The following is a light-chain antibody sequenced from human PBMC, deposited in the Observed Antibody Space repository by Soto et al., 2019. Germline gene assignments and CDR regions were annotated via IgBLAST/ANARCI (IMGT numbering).Light chain of an antibody. J-gene: IGKJ1*01. CDR3: QQYHSYWT. V-gene: IGKV2D-30*01. Sequence: DVVMTQSPLSLPVTLGQPASISCRSSQSLVYSDGNTYLNWFQQKPGKAPKLLIYDASSLESGVPQRFSGSGSGTEFTLTISSLQTDDFSTYYCQQYHSYWTFGQGTKVE. CDR1: QSLVYSDGNTY. CDR2: DAS.